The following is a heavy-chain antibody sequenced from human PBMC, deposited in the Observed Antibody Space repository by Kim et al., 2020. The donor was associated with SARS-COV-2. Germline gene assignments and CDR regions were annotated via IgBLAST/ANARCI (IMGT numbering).Heavy chain of an antibody. CDR3: ARGRGSLYYGKDV. CDR1: GGSISSSY. CDR2: IYYSGST. D-gene: IGHD3-10*01. Sequence: SETLSLTCNVSGGSISSSYWNWIRQSPGKGLEWIGYIYYSGSTNYNPSLKSRVTISIDTSKNQFSLKLHSVTAADTAVYYCARGRGSLYYGKDVWGQGTTVTVSS. J-gene: IGHJ6*02. V-gene: IGHV4-59*08.